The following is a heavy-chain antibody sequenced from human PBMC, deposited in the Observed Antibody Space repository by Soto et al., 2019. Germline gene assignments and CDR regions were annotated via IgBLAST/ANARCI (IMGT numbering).Heavy chain of an antibody. J-gene: IGHJ4*02. D-gene: IGHD3-10*01. CDR1: GGTFSSYT. Sequence: QVQLVQSGAEVKKPGSSVKVSCKASGGTFSSYTISWVRQAPGQGVEWMGRIIPILGIANYAQKFQGRVTITADKSTSTAYMELSILRSEETAVYYCARGYYGAGSYYYWGQGTLVTVSS. V-gene: IGHV1-69*02. CDR3: ARGYYGAGSYYY. CDR2: IIPILGIA.